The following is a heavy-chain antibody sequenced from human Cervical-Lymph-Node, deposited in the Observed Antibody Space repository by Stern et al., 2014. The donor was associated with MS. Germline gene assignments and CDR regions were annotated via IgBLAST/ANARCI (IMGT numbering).Heavy chain of an antibody. CDR1: GYTFTDYY. J-gene: IGHJ4*02. Sequence: QVQLVQSGPEVKKPGASVQVSCKTSGYTFTDYYIHWVRQAPGQGLEWVGRINPNSGVTDYAQQFQVRVTLTGDTSTTTSYMDLRSLRYDDTAVYYCGRRNCPNGICYIDYWGQGSLVTVSS. CDR2: INPNSGVT. V-gene: IGHV1-2*06. CDR3: GRRNCPNGICYIDY. D-gene: IGHD2-8*01.